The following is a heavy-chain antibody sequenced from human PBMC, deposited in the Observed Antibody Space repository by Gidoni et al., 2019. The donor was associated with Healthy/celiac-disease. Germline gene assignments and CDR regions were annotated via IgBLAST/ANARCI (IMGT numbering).Heavy chain of an antibody. D-gene: IGHD2-21*01. V-gene: IGHV3-43*01. CDR3: AKGVVPGDISIDP. CDR2: ISWDGGST. CDR1: GFPFDDYT. Sequence: EVQLVESGGVVVQPGGSLRLSCAASGFPFDDYTMHWVRQAPGKGLEWVSLISWDGGSTYYADSVKGRFTISRDNSKNSLYLQMNSLRTEDTALYYCAKGVVPGDISIDPWGQGTLVTVSS. J-gene: IGHJ5*02.